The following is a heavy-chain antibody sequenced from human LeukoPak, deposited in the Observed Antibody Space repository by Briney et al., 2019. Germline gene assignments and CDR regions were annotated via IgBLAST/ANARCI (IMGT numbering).Heavy chain of an antibody. D-gene: IGHD4-23*01. Sequence: SETLSLTCTVSGGSISSHYWSWIRQPPGKGLEWIGYIYYSGSTNYNPSLKSRVTISVDTSRNQFSLKLSSVTAADTAVYYCARGLLRWPHYYYYYMDVWGKGTTVTVSS. CDR1: GGSISSHY. V-gene: IGHV4-59*11. CDR2: IYYSGST. J-gene: IGHJ6*03. CDR3: ARGLLRWPHYYYYYMDV.